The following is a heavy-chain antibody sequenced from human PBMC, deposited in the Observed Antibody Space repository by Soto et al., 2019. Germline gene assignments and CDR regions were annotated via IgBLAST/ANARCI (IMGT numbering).Heavy chain of an antibody. Sequence: QVQLVESGGGVVQPGRSLRLSCAASGLTFSSYGIHWVRQAPGKGLEWVAVIAYDGSNKYYADSMKGRFTISRDNSKNTLYLQMNSLRPEDTAVYYCTKAQLKFGESKGDAFDIWGQGTMVTVSS. CDR2: IAYDGSNK. CDR1: GLTFSSYG. CDR3: TKAQLKFGESKGDAFDI. J-gene: IGHJ3*02. V-gene: IGHV3-30*18. D-gene: IGHD3-10*01.